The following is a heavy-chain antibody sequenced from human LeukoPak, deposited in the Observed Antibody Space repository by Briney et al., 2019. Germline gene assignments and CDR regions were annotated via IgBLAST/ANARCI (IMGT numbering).Heavy chain of an antibody. D-gene: IGHD2-15*01. Sequence: GRSLRLSCAASGFTFNSYWFHWVPQAPGKGLEWVSRINSDGSDTIYADSVQGRFTISRENAKSTVYLQMNSLKAEDTAVYYCARGGYHHGFDIWGQGTMVTVSS. CDR1: GFTFNSYW. J-gene: IGHJ3*02. V-gene: IGHV3-74*01. CDR2: INSDGSDT. CDR3: ARGGYHHGFDI.